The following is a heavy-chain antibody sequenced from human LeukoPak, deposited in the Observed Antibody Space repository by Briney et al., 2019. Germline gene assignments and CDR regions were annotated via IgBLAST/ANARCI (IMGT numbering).Heavy chain of an antibody. CDR1: GFTFTNYA. J-gene: IGHJ4*02. D-gene: IGHD3-22*01. V-gene: IGHV3-23*01. CDR2: ISGSGGST. CDR3: ARNYYDSSGYYFPDY. Sequence: GGSLRLSCAASGFTFTNYAMNWVRQAPGKGLEWVSAISGSGGSTYYADSVKGRFTISRDNSKNTLYLQMNSLRAEDTAVYYCARNYYDSSGYYFPDYWGQGTLVTVSS.